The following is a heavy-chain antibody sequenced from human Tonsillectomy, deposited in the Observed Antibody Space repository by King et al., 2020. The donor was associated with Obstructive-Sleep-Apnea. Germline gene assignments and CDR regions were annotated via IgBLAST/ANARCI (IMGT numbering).Heavy chain of an antibody. D-gene: IGHD2-2*01. CDR1: GFTFSTYA. J-gene: IGHJ5*02. CDR3: ARDGAVVVTAAMPGFNWFDP. CDR2: ISYDGSNK. Sequence: VQLVESGGGVVQPGRSLRLSCAASGFTFSTYAMYWVRQAPGKGLEWVAVISYDGSNKYYADSVKGRFTISRDNSKNTLYLQMNSRRAEDTAVYYCARDGAVVVTAAMPGFNWFDPWGQGTLVIVSS. V-gene: IGHV3-30-3*01.